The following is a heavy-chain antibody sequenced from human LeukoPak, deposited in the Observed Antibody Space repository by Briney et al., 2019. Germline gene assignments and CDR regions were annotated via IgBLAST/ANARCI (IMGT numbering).Heavy chain of an antibody. V-gene: IGHV4-34*01. D-gene: IGHD1-14*01. CDR3: ASFGTATSPSGDY. J-gene: IGHJ4*02. CDR1: GGSFSGYY. CDR2: INHSGST. Sequence: PSETLSLTCAVYGGSFSGYYWSWIRQPPGKGLGWIGEINHSGSTNYNPSLKSRVTISVDTSKNQFSLKLSSVTAADTAVYYCASFGTATSPSGDYWGQGTLVTVSS.